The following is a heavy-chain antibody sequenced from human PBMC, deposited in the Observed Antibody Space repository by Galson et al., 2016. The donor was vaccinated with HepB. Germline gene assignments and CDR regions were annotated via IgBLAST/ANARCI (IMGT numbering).Heavy chain of an antibody. CDR3: VRRGDGYDFDL. CDR2: IYPGDSDT. V-gene: IGHV5-51*01. Sequence: SGAEVKKPGESLKISCKGSRNTFTDHWIGWVRQRPGKGLEWMGIIYPGDSDTRYRPSFQGQVTISADKSSRYAYLQWSSPKASDTAMYYCVRRGDGYDFDLWGQGTLVTVSS. D-gene: IGHD5-24*01. CDR1: RNTFTDHW. J-gene: IGHJ4*02.